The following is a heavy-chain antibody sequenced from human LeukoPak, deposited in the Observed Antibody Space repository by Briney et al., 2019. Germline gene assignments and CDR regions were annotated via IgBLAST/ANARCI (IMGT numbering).Heavy chain of an antibody. CDR3: ATDRGHAFDI. Sequence: PGGSLRLSCTVSGFNFNNYWMHWVRQAPGKGLVWVSRIYSDGSGTTYAESVKGRFTISRDNAKNTLFLQMNSLTAEDTAVYYCATDRGHAFDIWGQGTMVTVS. V-gene: IGHV3-74*01. CDR1: GFNFNNYW. D-gene: IGHD3-10*01. CDR2: IYSDGSGT. J-gene: IGHJ3*02.